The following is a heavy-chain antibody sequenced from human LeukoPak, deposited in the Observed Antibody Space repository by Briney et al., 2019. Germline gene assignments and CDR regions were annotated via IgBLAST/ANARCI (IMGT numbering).Heavy chain of an antibody. Sequence: SETLSLTCAVYGGSFSGYYWNWIRQPPGKGLEWIGEINHSGSTNYNPSLKSRVTMSVDTSKNQISLKPNSVTAADTAVYYCARDLYGGLFDYWGQGTLVTVSS. CDR1: GGSFSGYY. V-gene: IGHV4-34*01. D-gene: IGHD4/OR15-4a*01. CDR3: ARDLYGGLFDY. CDR2: INHSGST. J-gene: IGHJ4*02.